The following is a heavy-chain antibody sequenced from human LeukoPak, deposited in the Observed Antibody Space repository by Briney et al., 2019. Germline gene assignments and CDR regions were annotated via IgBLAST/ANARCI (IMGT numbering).Heavy chain of an antibody. D-gene: IGHD3-22*01. CDR2: IYHRGNT. Sequence: SETLSLTCSVSGGSISSSIYSWGWIRQPPGKGLEWIGSIYHRGNTFYSTSLKSRVTISADTSKNRFSLKLNSVTATDTAIYYCARTQVQHSHYYYDSSGYPNWFDPWGQGTLVTVSS. CDR1: GGSISSSIYS. J-gene: IGHJ5*02. CDR3: ARTQVQHSHYYYDSSGYPNWFDP. V-gene: IGHV4-39*07.